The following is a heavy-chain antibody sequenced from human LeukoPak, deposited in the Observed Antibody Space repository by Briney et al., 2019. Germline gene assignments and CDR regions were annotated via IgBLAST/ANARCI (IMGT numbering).Heavy chain of an antibody. Sequence: SATLSLTCAVYGGSFSTYYWTWIRQPPGKGLEWIAEISYSGNTNYNPSLKSRVTIGTSKNEISLNLTSVTAADTAVYYCARGDCSSTSCKYFYYYMDVWGKGTTVTVSS. CDR1: GGSFSTYY. CDR3: ARGDCSSTSCKYFYYYMDV. V-gene: IGHV4-34*01. J-gene: IGHJ6*03. D-gene: IGHD2-2*01. CDR2: ISYSGNT.